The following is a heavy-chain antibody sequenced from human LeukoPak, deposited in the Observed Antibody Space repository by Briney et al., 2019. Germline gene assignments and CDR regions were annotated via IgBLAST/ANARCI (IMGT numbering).Heavy chain of an antibody. CDR1: GGSISSSS. J-gene: IGHJ4*02. V-gene: IGHV3-21*01. D-gene: IGHD1-7*01. CDR3: AGDITGTTGLVDY. Sequence: PSETLSLTCTVSGGSISSSSYYWGWIRQPPGKGLEWVSSISSSSSYIYYADSVKGRFTISRDNAKNSLYLQMNSLRAEDTAVYYCAGDITGTTGLVDYWGQGTLVTVSS. CDR2: ISSSSSYI.